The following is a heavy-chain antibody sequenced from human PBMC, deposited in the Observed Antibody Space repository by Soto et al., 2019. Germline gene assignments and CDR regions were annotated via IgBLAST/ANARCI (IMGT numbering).Heavy chain of an antibody. V-gene: IGHV3-48*03. CDR2: ISVSGTMR. Sequence: QLVESGGGSVQPGRSLRLSCAPSGFTFSSYEMNWVRQAPGKGLEWVSYISVSGTMRFYADAVKGRFTISRDNTKKILYLQMNSLRADDTALYSGATAGLTGTVWGQGTTVTVSS. D-gene: IGHD3-9*01. J-gene: IGHJ6*02. CDR3: ATAGLTGTV. CDR1: GFTFSSYE.